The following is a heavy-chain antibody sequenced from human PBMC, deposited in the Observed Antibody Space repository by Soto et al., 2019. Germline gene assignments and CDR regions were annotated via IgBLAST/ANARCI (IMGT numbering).Heavy chain of an antibody. Sequence: GESLKISCKSSGYTFTSYWIGWVRQMPGKGLEWMGIIYPSDSDTRYSPSFQGQVTISADKSISTAYLQWSSLKASDTAMYYCARPGSSGWHIFHHGGQGTLVTVAS. V-gene: IGHV5-51*01. CDR3: ARPGSSGWHIFHH. CDR1: GYTFTSYW. D-gene: IGHD6-25*01. J-gene: IGHJ1*01. CDR2: IYPSDSDT.